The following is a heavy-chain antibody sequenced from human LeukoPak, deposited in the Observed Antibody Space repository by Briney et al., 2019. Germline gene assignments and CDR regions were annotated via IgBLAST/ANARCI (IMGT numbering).Heavy chain of an antibody. V-gene: IGHV4-59*01. J-gene: IGHJ4*02. CDR2: IYYTGSS. D-gene: IGHD5-12*01. Sequence: PSETLSLTCTVSGGSIRSYYWSWIRQSPGKGLEWIGYIYYTGSSNYNPSLKSRVTISVHTSKNQFSLKLNFVTAADTAVYYCVRGGVATIDYWGQGTLVTVSS. CDR1: GGSIRSYY. CDR3: VRGGVATIDY.